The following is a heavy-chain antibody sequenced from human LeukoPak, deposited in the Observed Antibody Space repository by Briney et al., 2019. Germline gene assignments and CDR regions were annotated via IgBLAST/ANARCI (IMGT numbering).Heavy chain of an antibody. CDR3: ARPYCSGGSCYPHEYYFDY. V-gene: IGHV5-51*01. Sequence: GESLKISCNASGYSFTSYWIGWVRQMPGKRLERMRIIHTSDSDTRYSPSFQGQVTISADKSISTAYLQWSSLKASDTAMYYCARPYCSGGSCYPHEYYFDYWGQGTLVTVSS. J-gene: IGHJ4*02. D-gene: IGHD2-15*01. CDR2: IHTSDSDT. CDR1: GYSFTSYW.